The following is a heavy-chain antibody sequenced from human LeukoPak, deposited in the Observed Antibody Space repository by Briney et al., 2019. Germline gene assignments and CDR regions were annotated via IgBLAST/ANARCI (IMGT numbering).Heavy chain of an antibody. CDR1: GGSFGGYY. D-gene: IGHD3-10*01. Sequence: SETLSLTCAVYGGSFGGYYWTWIRQPPGKGPEWIGEINHSGSTNYSPSLKSRITISVDSSKKQFSLELSSVTAADTAVYYCARRNQHITMNRGVRNRWFDPWGQGTLVTVSS. CDR2: INHSGST. V-gene: IGHV4-34*01. CDR3: ARRNQHITMNRGVRNRWFDP. J-gene: IGHJ5*02.